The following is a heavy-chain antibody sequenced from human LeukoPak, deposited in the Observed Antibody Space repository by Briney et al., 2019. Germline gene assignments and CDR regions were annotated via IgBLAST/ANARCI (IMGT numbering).Heavy chain of an antibody. D-gene: IGHD6-13*01. CDR3: AKGSLGSWYFFDS. V-gene: IGHV3-23*01. J-gene: IGHJ4*02. CDR2: FSRNGHDT. CDR1: GFTFVSSP. Sequence: GRSLRLSFAASGFTFVSSPMSWVRQPPGKGPEWVTTFSRNGHDTYYADSVKGRFTIFRDNSKHILYLQMNSLSAEVTAVYYSAKGSLGSWYFFDSWGQGTLVTVSS.